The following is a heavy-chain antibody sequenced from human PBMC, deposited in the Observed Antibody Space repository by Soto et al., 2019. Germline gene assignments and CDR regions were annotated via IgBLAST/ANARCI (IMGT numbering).Heavy chain of an antibody. V-gene: IGHV4-34*01. CDR1: GGSFCGYV. Sequence: SETLSLTCAVYGGSFCGYVWTWIRQPPGKGLEWIGEINHSGSTNYNPSLKSRVTISVDTSKNQFSLKLSSVTAADTAVYYCARLDSSGWSRSFDYWGQGTLLTVSS. CDR3: ARLDSSGWSRSFDY. D-gene: IGHD6-19*01. CDR2: INHSGST. J-gene: IGHJ4*02.